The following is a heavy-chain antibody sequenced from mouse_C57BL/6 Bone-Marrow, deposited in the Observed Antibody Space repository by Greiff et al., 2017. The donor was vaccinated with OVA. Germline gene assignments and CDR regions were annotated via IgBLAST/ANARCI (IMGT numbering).Heavy chain of an antibody. D-gene: IGHD2-4*01. CDR3: AREDYDYPPWFAY. CDR2: IYPRSGNT. Sequence: VKLQESGAELARPGASVKLSCKASGYTFTSYGISWVKQRTGQGLEWIGEIYPRSGNTYYNEKFKGKATLTADKSSSTAYMELRSLTSEDSAVYFCAREDYDYPPWFAYWGQGTLVTVSA. V-gene: IGHV1-81*01. J-gene: IGHJ3*01. CDR1: GYTFTSYG.